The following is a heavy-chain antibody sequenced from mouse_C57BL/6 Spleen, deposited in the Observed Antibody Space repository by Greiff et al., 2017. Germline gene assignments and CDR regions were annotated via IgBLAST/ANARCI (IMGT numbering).Heavy chain of an antibody. D-gene: IGHD2-3*01. Sequence: VQLQQSVAELVRPGASVKLSCTASGFNIKNTYMHWVKQRPEQCLEWIGRIDPANGNTKYAPKFQGKATITADTSSNTAYLQLSSLTSEDTAIYYCALYSDGYYRNYAMDYWGQGTSVTVSS. CDR3: ALYSDGYYRNYAMDY. J-gene: IGHJ4*01. CDR1: GFNIKNTY. V-gene: IGHV14-3*01. CDR2: IDPANGNT.